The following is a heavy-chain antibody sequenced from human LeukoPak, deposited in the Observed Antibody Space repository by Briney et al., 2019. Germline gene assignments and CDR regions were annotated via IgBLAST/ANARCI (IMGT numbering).Heavy chain of an antibody. CDR3: ARDGVAGGFDY. J-gene: IGHJ4*02. Sequence: SETLSLTCTVSGGSISSYYWNWIRQAPGKGLEWIGYIHYSGSTNHNSSLKGRVTISVDTSKNQYSLKLSSVTAADTAVYYCARDGVAGGFDYWGQGTLVTVSS. CDR2: IHYSGST. CDR1: GGSISSYY. D-gene: IGHD6-19*01. V-gene: IGHV4-59*01.